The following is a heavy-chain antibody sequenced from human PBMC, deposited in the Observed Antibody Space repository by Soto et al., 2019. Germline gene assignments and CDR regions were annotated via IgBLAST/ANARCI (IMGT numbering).Heavy chain of an antibody. Sequence: GGSRRRSCEAAGCTCESYGINSVLQAPGKELGWGSRGSSAVSNRRYADSVQGRFTLARDDPTNTLSLQMHSLTAAETAVYFCASRSNRSNCHGMDVWRQGTTVTASS. CDR2: GSSAVSNR. V-gene: IGHV3-74*01. J-gene: IGHJ6*01. CDR1: GCTCESYG. D-gene: IGHD1-1*01. CDR3: ASRSNRSNCHGMDV.